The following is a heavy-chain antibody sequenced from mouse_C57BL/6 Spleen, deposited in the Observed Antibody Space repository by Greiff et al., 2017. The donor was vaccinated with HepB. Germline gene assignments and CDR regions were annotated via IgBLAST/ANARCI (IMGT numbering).Heavy chain of an antibody. CDR1: GYTFTSYW. D-gene: IGHD2-3*01. CDR2: INSSSGYT. V-gene: IGHV1-7*01. J-gene: IGHJ4*01. Sequence: QVQLQQSGAELAKPGASVKLSCKASGYTFTSYWMHWVKQRPGQGLEWIGYINSSSGYTKYNQKFKDKATLTADKSSSTAYMQLSSLTYEDSAVYYCARSRYDHYYAMDYWGQGTSVTVSS. CDR3: ARSRYDHYYAMDY.